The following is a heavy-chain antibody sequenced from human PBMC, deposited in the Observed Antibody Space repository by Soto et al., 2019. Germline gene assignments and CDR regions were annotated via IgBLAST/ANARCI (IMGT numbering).Heavy chain of an antibody. CDR1: GFTFTSSA. CDR3: AAEQLGMGATYDALDI. J-gene: IGHJ3*02. CDR2: IVVGSGNT. D-gene: IGHD1-26*01. V-gene: IGHV1-58*01. Sequence: GASVKVSCKASGFTFTSSAVQWVRQARGQRLEWIGWIVVGSGNTNYAQKFQERVTITRDMSTSTAYMELSSLRSEDTAVYYCAAEQLGMGATYDALDIWGQGTMVTVSS.